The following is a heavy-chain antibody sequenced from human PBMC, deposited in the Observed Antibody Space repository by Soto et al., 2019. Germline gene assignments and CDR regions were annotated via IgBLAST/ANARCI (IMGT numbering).Heavy chain of an antibody. CDR2: IFYSGST. D-gene: IGHD3-10*02. J-gene: IGHJ5*01. CDR3: ASMIGDPVLSFDS. CDR1: GGSISSYY. V-gene: IGHV4-59*01. Sequence: QVQLQESGPGLVKPSETLSLTCTVSGGSISSYYWSWIRQPPGKGLEWIGFIFYSGSTSYNPSLKSRVTISIDTSEYQFSLKRNSVPAADTAVYYCASMIGDPVLSFDSWGQGNLVGVSS.